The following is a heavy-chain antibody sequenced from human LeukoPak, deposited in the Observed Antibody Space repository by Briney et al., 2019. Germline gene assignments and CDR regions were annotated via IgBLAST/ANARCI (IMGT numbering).Heavy chain of an antibody. CDR3: ARGYSDYPYFFDS. CDR1: GDSISSGTYS. D-gene: IGHD5-12*01. V-gene: IGHV4-30-2*01. Sequence: PSQTLSLTCAVSGDSISSGTYSWNWIRQPPGKGLEWVGYIFHSGSTYYSPSLKSRVTISVDTSKAQFSLKLSSVTAADTAMYYCARGYSDYPYFFDSWGQGALVTVSS. CDR2: IFHSGST. J-gene: IGHJ4*02.